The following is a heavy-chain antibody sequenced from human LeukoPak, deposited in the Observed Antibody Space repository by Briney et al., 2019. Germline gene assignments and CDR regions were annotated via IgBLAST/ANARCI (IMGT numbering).Heavy chain of an antibody. CDR1: EGTFNEYG. CDR2: IIPMFGTA. V-gene: IGHV1-69*05. CDR3: ARQGGITVFGVAHPGGAFDI. J-gene: IGHJ3*02. Sequence: GASVKVSCKAPEGTFNEYGITWVRQTPGQGLEWMGGIIPMFGTAKYAQKVQGRVTMSTDESTSTAYMELSSLRSEDTAVYYCARQGGITVFGVAHPGGAFDIWGQGTMVTVSS. D-gene: IGHD3-3*01.